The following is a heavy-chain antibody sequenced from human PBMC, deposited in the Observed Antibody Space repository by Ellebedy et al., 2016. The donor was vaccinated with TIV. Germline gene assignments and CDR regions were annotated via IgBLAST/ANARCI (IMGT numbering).Heavy chain of an antibody. CDR1: GYTFTSYG. J-gene: IGHJ5*02. D-gene: IGHD2-2*01. CDR3: AREVSQYHNWFNP. V-gene: IGHV1-18*01. Sequence: ASVKVSXXASGYTFTSYGISWVRQAPGQGLEWMGWISAYNGNTNYAQKLQSRVTMTTDTSTSTAYMELRSLRSDDTAVYYCAREVSQYHNWFNPWGQGTLVTVSS. CDR2: ISAYNGNT.